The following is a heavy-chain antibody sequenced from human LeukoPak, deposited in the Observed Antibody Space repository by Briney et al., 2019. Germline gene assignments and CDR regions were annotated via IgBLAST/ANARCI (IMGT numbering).Heavy chain of an antibody. D-gene: IGHD5-12*01. V-gene: IGHV4-39*01. CDR2: IYYSGST. J-gene: IGHJ3*02. CDR1: GGSISSSSYY. CDR3: ARREVANAFDI. Sequence: SETLSLTCTVSGGSISSSSYYWGWIRQPPGKGLEWIGSIYYSGSTYYNPSLKSRVTISVDTSKNQFSLKLSSVTAADTAVYYCARREVANAFDIWGQGTMVTVSS.